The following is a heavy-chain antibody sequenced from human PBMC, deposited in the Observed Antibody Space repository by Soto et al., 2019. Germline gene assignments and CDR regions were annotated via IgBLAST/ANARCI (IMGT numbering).Heavy chain of an antibody. Sequence: QVQLVQSGAEAKKPGASVKLSCKASGYTFTNYYLHWVRQAPGQGLEWMGTINPSGGSTSYAQKFQCRVSMTRDTSTSAVYMELSSLRSEDTAVYYCARAWAYDSSSAAFHYWGQGTLVTVSS. CDR2: INPSGGST. CDR3: ARAWAYDSSSAAFHY. CDR1: GYTFTNYY. V-gene: IGHV1-46*01. D-gene: IGHD6-6*01. J-gene: IGHJ1*01.